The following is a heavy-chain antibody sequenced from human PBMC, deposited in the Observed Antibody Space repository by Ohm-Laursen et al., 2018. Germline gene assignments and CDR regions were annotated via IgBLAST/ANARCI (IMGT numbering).Heavy chain of an antibody. CDR3: AKGLPIAVAANRYFDY. Sequence: SLRLSCSASGFSFSSFAMNWVRQAPGKGLEWVSAISGTRYLRTYYAESVKGRFTISRDNSKNTLYLQMNSLRAKDTAVYYCAKGLPIAVAANRYFDYWGQGTVVTVSS. V-gene: IGHV3-23*01. CDR1: GFSFSSFA. J-gene: IGHJ4*02. CDR2: ISGTRYLRT. D-gene: IGHD6-19*01.